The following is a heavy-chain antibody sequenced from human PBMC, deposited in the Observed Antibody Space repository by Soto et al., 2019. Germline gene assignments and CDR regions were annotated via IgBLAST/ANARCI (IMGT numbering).Heavy chain of an antibody. Sequence: LGPPSLPCTVSCGSIISSGYYWGGIRQPPGEGLGGVGSIYYSGSTYYNPSLKSRVTISVDTSKNQFSLKLSSVTAADTAVYYCARHLAYCGGDCYLYYYYYGMDVWGQGTTVTVSS. CDR3: ARHLAYCGGDCYLYYYYYGMDV. CDR2: IYYSGST. J-gene: IGHJ6*02. D-gene: IGHD2-21*02. CDR1: CGSIISSGYY. V-gene: IGHV4-39*01.